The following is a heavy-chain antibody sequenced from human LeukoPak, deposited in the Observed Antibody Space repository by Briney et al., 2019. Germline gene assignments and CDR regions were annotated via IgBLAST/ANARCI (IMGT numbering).Heavy chain of an antibody. J-gene: IGHJ4*02. D-gene: IGHD5-24*01. CDR3: AWTRDGYLRY. CDR2: IDHQGST. V-gene: IGHV4-34*01. Sequence: SETLSLTCAVYGGASSGYYGTWMRQAPGKGLEWIGEIDHQGSTNYNPSLKSRVTISVDTSKSQFSLRLSSVTAADTAVYYCAWTRDGYLRYWGQGTLVSVS. CDR1: GGASSGYY.